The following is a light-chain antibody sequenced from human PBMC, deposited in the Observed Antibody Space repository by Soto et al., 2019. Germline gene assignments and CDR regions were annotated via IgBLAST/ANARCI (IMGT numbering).Light chain of an antibody. Sequence: IPMTQSPSSVSASVGDRVTMTCRASQGVGGWLAWYQQKPGKVPKLLIYATSSLHSGVPSRFSGSGSGKDFTLSFSSLPPEDFATYYCQQTHSLPLSFGPGTKVDIK. J-gene: IGKJ3*01. CDR3: QQTHSLPLS. V-gene: IGKV1-12*01. CDR2: ATS. CDR1: QGVGGW.